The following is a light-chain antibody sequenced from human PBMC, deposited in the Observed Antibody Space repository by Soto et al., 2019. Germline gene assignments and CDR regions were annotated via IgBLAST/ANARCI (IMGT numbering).Light chain of an antibody. Sequence: VLTQSRHTLSLSPGERATLSYRASQSIRRGRLAWYQQKPGQAPRLVIFDASNRASVTPERFTGSGSGTYFTLTIARLESKHFAVYYCQEYPGSPVAFGLGTRLEI. CDR1: QSIRRGR. CDR2: DAS. J-gene: IGKJ5*01. CDR3: QEYPGSPVA. V-gene: IGKV3-20*01.